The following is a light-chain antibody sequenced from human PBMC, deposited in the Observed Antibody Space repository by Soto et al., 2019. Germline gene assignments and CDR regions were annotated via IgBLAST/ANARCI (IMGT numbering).Light chain of an antibody. CDR1: ASNIGSKT. J-gene: IGLJ1*01. V-gene: IGLV1-44*01. CDR3: AAWDDSLDAYV. CDR2: RNF. Sequence: VLTQPPSASGTPGQRVSISCSGSASNIGSKTVDWYQQLPGTAPQLLIHRNFQRPSGVPARFSASTSGTSASLAITALQSEDEADYYCAAWDDSLDAYVFGTGTKVTVL.